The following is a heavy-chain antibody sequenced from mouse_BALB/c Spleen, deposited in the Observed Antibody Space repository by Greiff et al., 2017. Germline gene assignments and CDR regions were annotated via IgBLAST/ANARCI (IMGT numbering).Heavy chain of an antibody. CDR3: ARRAGVYAMDY. V-gene: IGHV5-17*02. CDR1: GFTFSSFG. J-gene: IGHJ4*01. CDR2: ISSGSSTI. D-gene: IGHD3-1*01. Sequence: EVKLVESGGGLVQPGGSRKLSCAASGFTFSSFGMHWVRQAPEKGLEWVAYISSGSSTIYYADTVKGRFTISRDDPKNNLFLQMTSLRSEDTAMYYCARRAGVYAMDYWGQGTSVTVSS.